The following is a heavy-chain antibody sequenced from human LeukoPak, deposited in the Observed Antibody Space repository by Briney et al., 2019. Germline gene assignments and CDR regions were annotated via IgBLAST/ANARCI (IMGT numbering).Heavy chain of an antibody. CDR1: GGTFSSYA. D-gene: IGHD3-10*01. J-gene: IGHJ6*03. V-gene: IGHV1-69*01. Sequence: ASVKVSCKAPGGTFSSYAISWVRQAPGQGLEWMGGIIPIFGTANYAQKFQGRVTITADESTSTAYMELSRLRSDDTAVYYCASPSARGYYYYMDVWGKGTTVTISS. CDR2: IIPIFGTA. CDR3: ASPSARGYYYYMDV.